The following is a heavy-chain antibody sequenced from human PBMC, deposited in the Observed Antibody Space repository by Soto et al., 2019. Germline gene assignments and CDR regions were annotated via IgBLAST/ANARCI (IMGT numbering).Heavy chain of an antibody. Sequence: EVRLAESGGGLVQPGGSLRLSCVASGLSFSDYWIHWVRQAPGKGLIWVSGIRSGGDTDYADSEKGRFTISRDNAKNTVYLQMNNLRADDTAVYYCGRVDWNAGADWGQGTLVTVSS. CDR2: IRSGGDT. CDR1: GLSFSDYW. D-gene: IGHD1-1*01. V-gene: IGHV3-74*01. CDR3: GRVDWNAGAD. J-gene: IGHJ4*02.